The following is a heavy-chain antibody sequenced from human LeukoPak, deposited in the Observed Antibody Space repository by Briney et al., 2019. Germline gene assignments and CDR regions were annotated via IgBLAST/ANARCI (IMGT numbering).Heavy chain of an antibody. Sequence: KPSETLSLTCTVSGGSISSYYWSWIRQPPGKGLEWIGYIYYRGSTNYNPSLKSRVTILVDTSKDQLSLKLSSVTAADTAVYYCARDSSGWPLDAFDIWGQGTMVTVSS. J-gene: IGHJ3*02. V-gene: IGHV4-59*01. D-gene: IGHD6-19*01. CDR2: IYYRGST. CDR3: ARDSSGWPLDAFDI. CDR1: GGSISSYY.